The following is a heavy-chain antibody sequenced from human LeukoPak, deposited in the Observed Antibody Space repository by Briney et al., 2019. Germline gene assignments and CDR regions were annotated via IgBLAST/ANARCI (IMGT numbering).Heavy chain of an antibody. CDR1: GFTFSSDA. Sequence: PGGSLRLSCAASGFTFSSDAMSWVRQAPGKGLEWVSAISGSGGSTYYADSVKGRFTISRDNSKNTLYLQMNSLRAEDTAVYYCAKDRRDYYGSGSLSDYWGQGTLVTVSS. J-gene: IGHJ4*02. CDR3: AKDRRDYYGSGSLSDY. CDR2: ISGSGGST. D-gene: IGHD3-10*01. V-gene: IGHV3-23*01.